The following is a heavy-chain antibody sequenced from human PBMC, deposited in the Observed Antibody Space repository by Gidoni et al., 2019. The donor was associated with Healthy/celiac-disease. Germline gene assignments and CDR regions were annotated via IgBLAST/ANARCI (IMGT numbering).Heavy chain of an antibody. Sequence: QVQLVESGGGVVQPGRSLRLPCAASAFTFSSYGMHWVRQAPGKGLVWVAVIWYDGSNKYYADSVKGRFTISRDNSKNTLYLQMNSLRAEDTAVYYCARDSSDYGMDVWGQGTTVTVSS. D-gene: IGHD3-22*01. CDR1: AFTFSSYG. V-gene: IGHV3-33*01. CDR2: IWYDGSNK. CDR3: ARDSSDYGMDV. J-gene: IGHJ6*02.